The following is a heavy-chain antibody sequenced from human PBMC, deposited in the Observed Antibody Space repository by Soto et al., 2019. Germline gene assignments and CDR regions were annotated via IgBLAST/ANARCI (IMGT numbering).Heavy chain of an antibody. CDR2: ISGSGNII. CDR3: ARGVTFHGSGSPIDY. V-gene: IGHV3-11*01. J-gene: IGHJ4*02. D-gene: IGHD3-10*01. CDR1: GFTFSDYY. Sequence: QLVESGGGLVKPGGSLRLSCAASGFTFSDYYMSWIRQTPGKGLEWVSYISGSGNIIYYVDSVKGRFTISRDNAKNSLYLQMNSLRAEDTAVYYCARGVTFHGSGSPIDYRGQGTLVTVSS.